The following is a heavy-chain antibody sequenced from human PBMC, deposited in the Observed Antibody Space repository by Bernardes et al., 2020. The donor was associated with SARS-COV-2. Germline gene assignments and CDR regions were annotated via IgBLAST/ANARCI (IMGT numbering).Heavy chain of an antibody. D-gene: IGHD2-2*01. CDR2: ISAYNGNT. V-gene: IGHV1-18*01. J-gene: IGHJ5*02. Sequence: ASMKVSCKASGYTFTSYGISWVRQAPGQGLEWMGWISAYNGNTNYAQKLQGRVTMTTDTSTSTAYMELRSLRSDDTAVYYCAREPAVVPAAIGGWFDPWGQGTLVTVSS. CDR1: GYTFTSYG. CDR3: AREPAVVPAAIGGWFDP.